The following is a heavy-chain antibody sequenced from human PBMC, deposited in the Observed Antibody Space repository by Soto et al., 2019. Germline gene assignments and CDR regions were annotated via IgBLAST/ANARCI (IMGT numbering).Heavy chain of an antibody. CDR2: IYAGGST. D-gene: IGHD3-10*01. V-gene: IGHV4-39*01. J-gene: IGHJ6*03. CDR1: GGSIGSSGYY. CDR3: EGTYYSYYYMDV. Sequence: PSETLCLTCTVSGGSIGSSGYYWGCIRQPPGKGLEWIGSIYAGGSTYYNPSLKSRVTISVDTSKNQVSLKLRSVTAADTAIYYCEGTYYSYYYMDVWGKGTSVPVSS.